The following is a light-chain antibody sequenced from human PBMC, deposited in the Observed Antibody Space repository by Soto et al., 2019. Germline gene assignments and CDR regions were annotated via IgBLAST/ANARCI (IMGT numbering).Light chain of an antibody. V-gene: IGKV3-15*01. CDR2: GAS. Sequence: EIVMTQSPATLSVSPGERATLSCMASQSVSSNLAWYQQKPGQAPRLLIYGASTRATGIPARFSGSGSRTECTLTISSLQSEDFAVDYCQQYNNWPPAYTFGQGTKLEIK. CDR1: QSVSSN. CDR3: QQYNNWPPAYT. J-gene: IGKJ2*01.